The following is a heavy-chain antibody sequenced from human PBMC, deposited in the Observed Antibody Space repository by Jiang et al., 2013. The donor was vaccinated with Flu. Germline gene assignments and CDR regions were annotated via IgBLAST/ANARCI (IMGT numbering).Heavy chain of an antibody. CDR3: ARHALGYYDFWSGYYTFSYYGMDV. D-gene: IGHD3-3*01. J-gene: IGHJ6*02. V-gene: IGHV4-59*08. Sequence: PGLVKPSETLSLTCTVSGGSISSYYWSWIRQPPGKGLEWIGYIYYSGSTNYNPSLKSRVTISVDTSKNQFSLKLSSVTAADTAVYYCARHALGYYDFWSGYYTFSYYGMDVWGQGTTVTVSS. CDR1: GGSISSYY. CDR2: IYYSGST.